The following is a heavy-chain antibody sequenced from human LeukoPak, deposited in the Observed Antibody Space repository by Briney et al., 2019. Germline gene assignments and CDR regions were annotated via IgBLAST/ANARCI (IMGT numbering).Heavy chain of an antibody. V-gene: IGHV4-34*01. D-gene: IGHD6-6*01. J-gene: IGHJ4*02. CDR1: GGSFSGYY. Sequence: SGTLSLTCAVYGGSFSGYYWSWIRQPPGKGLEWIGEINHSGSTNYNPSLKSRVTISVDTSKNQFSLKLSSVTAADTAVYYCARDSGAQLAGFISYWGQGTLVTVSS. CDR3: ARDSGAQLAGFISY. CDR2: INHSGST.